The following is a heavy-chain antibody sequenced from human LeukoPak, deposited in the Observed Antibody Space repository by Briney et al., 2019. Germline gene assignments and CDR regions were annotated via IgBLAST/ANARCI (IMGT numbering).Heavy chain of an antibody. J-gene: IGHJ3*02. Sequence: ASVKVSCKASGYTFTSYGISWVRQAPGQGLVWMGWISAYNGNTNYAQKLQGRVTMTTDTSTSTAYMELRSLRSDDTAVYYCARDLVHTCYDFWSGYYPYDAFDIWGQGTMVTVSS. CDR2: ISAYNGNT. CDR3: ARDLVHTCYDFWSGYYPYDAFDI. V-gene: IGHV1-18*01. D-gene: IGHD3-3*01. CDR1: GYTFTSYG.